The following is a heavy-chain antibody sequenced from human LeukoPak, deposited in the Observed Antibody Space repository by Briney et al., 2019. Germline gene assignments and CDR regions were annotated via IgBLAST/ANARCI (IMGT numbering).Heavy chain of an antibody. Sequence: KPSETLSLTCTVSGGSISTDGYYWSWVRQPPGKGLEWIGCVYYSGITDYNPSLKSRVTISVDTSKNQFSLRLSSVTAADTAVYYCARHDDYSRAFDIWGQGTMVTVSS. CDR3: ARHDDYSRAFDI. D-gene: IGHD4-11*01. V-gene: IGHV4-61*08. CDR1: GGSISTDGYY. CDR2: VYYSGIT. J-gene: IGHJ3*02.